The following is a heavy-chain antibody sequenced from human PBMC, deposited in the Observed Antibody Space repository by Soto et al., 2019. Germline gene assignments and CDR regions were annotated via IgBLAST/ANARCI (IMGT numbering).Heavy chain of an antibody. CDR2: ISGTGVTT. CDR1: GFTFSSYA. Sequence: GGSLRLSCAASGFTFSSYALTWVRQAPGQGLEWVSGISGTGVTTYYADSVKGRFTISRDNSKNTLYLQMNSLRAEDTAVYYCAKDQYSGSPGKPDYWGQGTLVTVSS. J-gene: IGHJ4*02. D-gene: IGHD1-26*01. V-gene: IGHV3-23*01. CDR3: AKDQYSGSPGKPDY.